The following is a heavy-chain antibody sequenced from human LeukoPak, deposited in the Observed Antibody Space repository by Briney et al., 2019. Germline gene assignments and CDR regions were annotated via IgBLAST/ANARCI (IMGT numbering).Heavy chain of an antibody. D-gene: IGHD6-13*01. CDR3: AKHGSSERGYNWFDP. CDR1: GFTFSSYG. V-gene: IGHV3-30*18. CDR2: ISYDGSNK. Sequence: GGSLRLSCAASGFTFSSYGMHWVRQAPGKGLERVAVISYDGSNKYYADSVKGRFTISRDNSKNTLYLQMNSLRAEDTAVYYCAKHGSSERGYNWFDPWGQGTLVTVSS. J-gene: IGHJ5*02.